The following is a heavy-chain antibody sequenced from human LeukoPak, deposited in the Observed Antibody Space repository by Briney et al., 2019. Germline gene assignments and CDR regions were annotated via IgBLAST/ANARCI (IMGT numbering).Heavy chain of an antibody. D-gene: IGHD4-17*01. CDR1: GVTFSSYA. CDR2: ISGSGGGT. Sequence: PGGSLRLSCAASGVTFSSYAMSWVRQAPGKGLEWVSSISGSGGGTYYADSVKGRFTISRENSKNTLYLQMNSLRDEDTAIYYCAKGYGDYVDTVFDYWGQGTLVTVSS. V-gene: IGHV3-23*01. CDR3: AKGYGDYVDTVFDY. J-gene: IGHJ4*02.